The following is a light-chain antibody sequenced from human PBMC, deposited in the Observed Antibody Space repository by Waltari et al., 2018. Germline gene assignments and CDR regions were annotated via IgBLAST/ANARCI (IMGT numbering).Light chain of an antibody. Sequence: SSELTQDPAVSVALGQTVRITCQGEILRNFFASWYQQKPGQAPILVICAKDNRHSGIPDLFSGSTSGNAASVTITGAEAEDESDYYCESRDSANNRVFGGGTKLTVL. CDR3: ESRDSANNRV. CDR1: ILRNFF. CDR2: AKD. J-gene: IGLJ2*01. V-gene: IGLV3-19*01.